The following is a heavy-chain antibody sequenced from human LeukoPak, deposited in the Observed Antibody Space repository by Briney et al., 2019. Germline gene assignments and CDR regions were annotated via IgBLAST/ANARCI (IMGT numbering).Heavy chain of an antibody. D-gene: IGHD6-19*01. CDR2: IYTSGST. J-gene: IGHJ5*02. V-gene: IGHV4-4*07. CDR3: ARGGGVAGSWEYNWFDP. CDR1: GGSISSYY. Sequence: SETLSLTCTVSGGSISSYYWSWIRQPAGKGLEWIGRIYTSGSTNYNPSLKSRVTMSVDTSKNQFSLKLSSVTAADTAVYYCARGGGVAGSWEYNWFDPWGQGTLVTVSS.